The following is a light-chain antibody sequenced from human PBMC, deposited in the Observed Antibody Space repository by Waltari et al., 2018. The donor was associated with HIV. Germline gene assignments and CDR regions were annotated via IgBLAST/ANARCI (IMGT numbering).Light chain of an antibody. V-gene: IGLV2-23*02. Sequence: QSALTQPAAVSGSPGQSTPISRTGTSSDCGSYNPFSWYQQHPGKAPKLMIYEVRKRPSGVSNRFSGSKSGNTASLTISGLQAEDEADYYCCSYAGSSTPYVFGTGTKVTVL. J-gene: IGLJ1*01. CDR1: SSDCGSYNP. CDR2: EVR. CDR3: CSYAGSSTPYV.